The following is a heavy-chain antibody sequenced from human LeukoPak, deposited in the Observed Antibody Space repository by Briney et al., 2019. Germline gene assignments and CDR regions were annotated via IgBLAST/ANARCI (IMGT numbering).Heavy chain of an antibody. D-gene: IGHD2-2*01. CDR2: ISGSGGST. Sequence: PGGSLRLSCAASGFTFSGYAMSWVRQAPGKGLEWVSAISGSGGSTYYADSVKGRFTISRDNSKNTLYLQMNSLRAEDTAVYYCAKEGRYCSSTSCFAYYYYYMDVWGKGTTVTVSS. J-gene: IGHJ6*03. CDR3: AKEGRYCSSTSCFAYYYYYMDV. V-gene: IGHV3-23*01. CDR1: GFTFSGYA.